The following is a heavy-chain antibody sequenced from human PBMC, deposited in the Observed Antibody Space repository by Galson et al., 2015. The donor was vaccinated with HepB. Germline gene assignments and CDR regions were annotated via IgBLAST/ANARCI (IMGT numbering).Heavy chain of an antibody. CDR2: ISGYDDQI. Sequence: SVKVSCKASGYTFSTSGISWVRQAPGRGLEWMGWISGYDDQIHYAWKFQGRVTMTLDTSTSTGYMALRTLTSDDTAIYYCARDLWGRGSAVPLFDFWGQGTLVSVSS. J-gene: IGHJ4*02. CDR1: GYTFSTSG. D-gene: IGHD7-27*01. CDR3: ARDLWGRGSAVPLFDF. V-gene: IGHV1-18*04.